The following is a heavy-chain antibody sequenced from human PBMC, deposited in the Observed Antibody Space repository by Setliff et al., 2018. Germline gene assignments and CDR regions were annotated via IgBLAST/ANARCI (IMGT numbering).Heavy chain of an antibody. CDR2: ISASNGNT. Sequence: VASVKVSCKASGYTFTNYGISWVRQAPGQGLEWMGWISASNGNTNSAQKLQGRVTMTRDTSISTAYMELRRLKSDDTAVYYCARGEHIVSGDFYHYIDVWGKGTTVTVSS. CDR3: ARGEHIVSGDFYHYIDV. V-gene: IGHV1-18*01. J-gene: IGHJ6*03. D-gene: IGHD2-15*01. CDR1: GYTFTNYG.